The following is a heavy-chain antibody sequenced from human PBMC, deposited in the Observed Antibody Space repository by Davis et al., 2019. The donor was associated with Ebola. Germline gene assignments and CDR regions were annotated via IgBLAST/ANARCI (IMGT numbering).Heavy chain of an antibody. Sequence: GESLKIPCAASGFTFISYAMSWVRQAPGKGLERVSAISGSGGSTYYADSVKGRFTISRDNSKNTLYLQMNSLRAEDTAVYYCAKGPGWELLPYYFDYWGQGTLVTVSS. CDR3: AKGPGWELLPYYFDY. D-gene: IGHD1-26*01. V-gene: IGHV3-23*01. CDR1: GFTFISYA. CDR2: ISGSGGST. J-gene: IGHJ4*02.